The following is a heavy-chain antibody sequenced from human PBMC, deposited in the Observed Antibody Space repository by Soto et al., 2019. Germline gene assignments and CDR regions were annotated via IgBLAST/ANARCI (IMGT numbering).Heavy chain of an antibody. J-gene: IGHJ2*01. D-gene: IGHD6-13*01. CDR3: ASPQKAIAAAAYWYFDL. V-gene: IGHV1-69*01. CDR2: IIPIFGTA. Sequence: QVQLVQSGAEVKKPGSSVKVSCKASGGTFSSYAISWVRQAPGQGLEWMGGIIPIFGTANYAQKFQGRVTITAHESTSTAYMELSSLRSEDTAVYYCASPQKAIAAAAYWYFDLWGRGTLVTVSS. CDR1: GGTFSSYA.